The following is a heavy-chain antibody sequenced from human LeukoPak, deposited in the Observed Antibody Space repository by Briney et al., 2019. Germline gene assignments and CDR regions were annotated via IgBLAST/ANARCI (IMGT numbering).Heavy chain of an antibody. J-gene: IGHJ5*02. D-gene: IGHD3-3*01. V-gene: IGHV4-39*07. CDR1: GGSISSSSYY. CDR2: IYYSGST. CDR3: ARDPITIFGVAPGNWFDP. Sequence: SETLSLTCTVSGGSISSSSYYWGWLRQPPGTGLEWIGSIYYSGSTYYNPSLKSRVTISVDTSKNQFSLKLSSVTAADTAVYYCARDPITIFGVAPGNWFDPWGQGTLVTVSS.